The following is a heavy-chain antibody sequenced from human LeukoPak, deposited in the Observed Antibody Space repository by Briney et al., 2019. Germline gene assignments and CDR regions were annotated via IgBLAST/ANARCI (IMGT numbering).Heavy chain of an antibody. CDR2: VSYDGSYK. CDR3: ARAPGYGAAYYFDY. D-gene: IGHD1-1*01. Sequence: GGSLRLSCAAAGFTFSKFAMHWVRQAPGKGLEWVVVVSYDGSYKYYADSVKGRFTISRDNSKNTLYLQMNSLRAEDTAVYYCARAPGYGAAYYFDYWGQGTLVTVSS. CDR1: GFTFSKFA. J-gene: IGHJ4*02. V-gene: IGHV3-30*04.